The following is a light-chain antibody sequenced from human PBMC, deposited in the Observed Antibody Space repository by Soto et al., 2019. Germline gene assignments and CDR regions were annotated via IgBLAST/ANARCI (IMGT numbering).Light chain of an antibody. CDR3: LLFYDGVAV. V-gene: IGLV7-46*01. Sequence: QAVVTQEPSLTVSPGGTVTLTCGSTTGDVTRGHWPYWFQQRSVQVPRTLIHDTSTKHSWTPARFSGSLLGGKAALTLSCAQPADEAEYYCLLFYDGVAVFGGGTQLTVL. CDR1: TGDVTRGHW. J-gene: IGLJ7*01. CDR2: DTS.